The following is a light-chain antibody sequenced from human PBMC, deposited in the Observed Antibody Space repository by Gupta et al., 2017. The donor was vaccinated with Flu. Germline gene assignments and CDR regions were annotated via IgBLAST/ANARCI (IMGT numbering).Light chain of an antibody. CDR2: GNS. Sequence: QSVLTQPPSVSGAPGQRVTISCTGSSSNIGAGYDVHWYQQLPGTAPKLLIYGNSNRTSGVPDRFSGSKSGTSASPALTGLQAWDEDYYYCQSYGSSLGGWGVVFGGGTKLAVL. CDR3: QSYGSSLGGWGVV. CDR1: SSNIGAGYD. V-gene: IGLV1-40*01. J-gene: IGLJ2*01.